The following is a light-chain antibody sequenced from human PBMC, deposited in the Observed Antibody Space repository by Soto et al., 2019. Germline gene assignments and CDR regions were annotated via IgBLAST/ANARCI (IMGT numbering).Light chain of an antibody. V-gene: IGKV3-11*01. CDR2: DTS. Sequence: EIVLTQSPATLSLSPGERATLSCRASQSINSHLVWYQQKPGQAPRLLMYDTSIRATDIPARFSGSGSGTAFTLAISSLEPEDFAVYYCLQRSNWPLTFGGGTKVEIK. CDR3: LQRSNWPLT. J-gene: IGKJ4*01. CDR1: QSINSH.